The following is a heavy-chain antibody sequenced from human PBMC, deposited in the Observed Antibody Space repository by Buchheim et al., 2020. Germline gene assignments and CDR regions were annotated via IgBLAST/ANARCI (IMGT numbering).Heavy chain of an antibody. CDR2: MNPNSGNT. D-gene: IGHD6-13*01. V-gene: IGHV1-8*01. CDR1: GYTFTSYD. J-gene: IGHJ6*02. CDR3: ARGLGHSSSWYDEWYYYYGMDV. Sequence: QVQLVQSGAEVKKPGASVKVSCKASGYTFTSYDINWVRQATGQGLEWMGWMNPNSGNTGYAQKFQGRVTMTRNTSISTAYMELSSLRSEDTAVYYCARGLGHSSSWYDEWYYYYGMDVWGQGTT.